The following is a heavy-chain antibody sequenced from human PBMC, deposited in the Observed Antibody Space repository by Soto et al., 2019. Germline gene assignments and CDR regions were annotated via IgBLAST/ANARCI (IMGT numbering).Heavy chain of an antibody. CDR1: GYSFTNYW. Sequence: GESLKISCKGSGYSFTNYWIGWVRQMPGKGLEWMGIIYPYNSDSTYSPSFQGQVTFSADKSISTAYLQWSSLKASDTAIYYCARGNNYHYGMDAWGQGTTVTVSS. J-gene: IGHJ6*02. V-gene: IGHV5-51*01. CDR2: IYPYNSDS. CDR3: ARGNNYHYGMDA.